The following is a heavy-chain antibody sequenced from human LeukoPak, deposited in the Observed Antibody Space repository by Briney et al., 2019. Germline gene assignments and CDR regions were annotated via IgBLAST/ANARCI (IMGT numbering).Heavy chain of an antibody. V-gene: IGHV1-69*04. CDR1: GGTFSSYA. CDR2: IIPILGIA. D-gene: IGHD6-13*01. Sequence: GASVKVSCKASGGTFSSYAISWMRQAPGQGLEWMGRIIPILGIANYAQKFQGRVTITADKSTSTAYMELSSLRSEDTAVYYCARWGIAARWAFEIGGQGTMVTVSS. J-gene: IGHJ3*02. CDR3: ARWGIAARWAFEI.